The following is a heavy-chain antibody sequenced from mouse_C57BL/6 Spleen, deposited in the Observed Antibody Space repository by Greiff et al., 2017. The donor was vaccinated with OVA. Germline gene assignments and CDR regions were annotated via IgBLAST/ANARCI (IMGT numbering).Heavy chain of an antibody. CDR3: ARTDRYDEGAMDY. D-gene: IGHD2-12*01. J-gene: IGHJ4*01. CDR1: GYTFTDYY. CDR2: INPNNGGT. Sequence: EVQLQQSGPELVKPGASVKISCKASGYTFTDYYMNWVKQSPGQSLEWIGDINPNNGGTSYNQKFKGKATLTVDKSSSTAYMELRSLTSEDSAVYYCARTDRYDEGAMDYWGQGTSVTVSS. V-gene: IGHV1-26*01.